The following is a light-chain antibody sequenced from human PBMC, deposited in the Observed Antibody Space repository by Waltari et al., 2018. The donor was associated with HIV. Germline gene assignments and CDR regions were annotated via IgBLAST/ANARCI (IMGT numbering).Light chain of an antibody. CDR3: QQYNNWPRT. V-gene: IGKV3-15*01. CDR1: QSVSSN. J-gene: IGKJ1*01. Sequence: EIVMTQSPATLSVSPGESATLSCRASQSVSSNLVWYQQEHGQAPRLLIYGASTTATGIPAGVSGSESGTEFTLTISSLQSEDFAVYYCQQYNNWPRTFGQGTKVEIK. CDR2: GAS.